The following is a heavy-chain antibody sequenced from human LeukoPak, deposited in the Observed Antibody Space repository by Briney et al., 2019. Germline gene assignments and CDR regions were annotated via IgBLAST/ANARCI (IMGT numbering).Heavy chain of an antibody. CDR3: AREGGGSAAYGLNWFDP. V-gene: IGHV4-31*03. CDR1: GGSISSGGYY. J-gene: IGHJ5*02. D-gene: IGHD6-13*01. CDR2: IYYSGST. Sequence: SETLSLTCTVSGGSISSGGYYWSWIRQHPGKGLEWVGYIYYSGSTYYNPSLKSRVTISVDTSKNQLSLKLSSVTAADTAVYYCAREGGGSAAYGLNWFDPWGQGTLVTVSS.